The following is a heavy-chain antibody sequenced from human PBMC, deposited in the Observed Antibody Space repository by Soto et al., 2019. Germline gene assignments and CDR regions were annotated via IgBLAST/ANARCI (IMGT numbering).Heavy chain of an antibody. V-gene: IGHV3-23*01. CDR3: ARIVCSGGSCYSVYYYYGMDV. CDR1: GFTFSSYA. D-gene: IGHD2-15*01. Sequence: EVQLLESGGGLVQPGGSLRLSCAASGFTFSSYAMSWVRQAPGKGLEWVSAISGSGGSTYYADSVKGRFTISRDNSKNTLYLQMNSLRAEDTAVYYCARIVCSGGSCYSVYYYYGMDVWGQGTTVTVSS. CDR2: ISGSGGST. J-gene: IGHJ6*02.